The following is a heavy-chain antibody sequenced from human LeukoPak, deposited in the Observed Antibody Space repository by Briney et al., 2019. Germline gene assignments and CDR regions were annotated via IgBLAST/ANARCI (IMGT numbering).Heavy chain of an antibody. V-gene: IGHV4-59*01. CDR3: ARYYGSGSPPALGFDP. CDR2: IYYSGST. CDR1: GGSISSYY. J-gene: IGHJ5*02. D-gene: IGHD3-10*01. Sequence: SSETLSLTCTVSGGSISSYYWSWIRQPPGKGLEWIGYIYYSGSTNYNPPLKSRVTISVDTSKNQFSLKLSSVTAADTAVYYCARYYGSGSPPALGFDPWGQGTLVTVSS.